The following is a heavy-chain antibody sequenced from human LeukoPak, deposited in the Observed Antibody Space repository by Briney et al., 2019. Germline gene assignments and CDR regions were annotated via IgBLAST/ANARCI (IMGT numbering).Heavy chain of an antibody. CDR1: GGSVSSNNDY. Sequence: SETLSLTCTVSGGSVSSNNDYWSWIRQSPGKGLEWIGYIYYSGTTNYNPSLKSRVTISVDTSENQFSLKLSSVTVADTAVYFWEKTPPKYSSGWYADFFDCGARGPRAPVP. CDR2: IYYSGTT. D-gene: IGHD6-13*01. J-gene: IGHJ4*02. CDR3: EKTPPKYSSGWYADFFDC. V-gene: IGHV4-61*01.